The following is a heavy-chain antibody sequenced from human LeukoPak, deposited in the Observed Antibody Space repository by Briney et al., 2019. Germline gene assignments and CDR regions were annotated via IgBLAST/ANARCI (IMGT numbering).Heavy chain of an antibody. Sequence: GGSLRLSCAASGFTFSSYWMHWVRQAPGKGLVWVSRINSDGSSTSYADSVKGRFTISRDNAKNTLYLQMNSLRAEGTAVYYCARRYCSSTSCHTDYYYYYMDVWGKGTTVTVSS. CDR1: GFTFSSYW. J-gene: IGHJ6*03. CDR2: INSDGSST. V-gene: IGHV3-74*01. D-gene: IGHD2-2*01. CDR3: ARRYCSSTSCHTDYYYYYMDV.